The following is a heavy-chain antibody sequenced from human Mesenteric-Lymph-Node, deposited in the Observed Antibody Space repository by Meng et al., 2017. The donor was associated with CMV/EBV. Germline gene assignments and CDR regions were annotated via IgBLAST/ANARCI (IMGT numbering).Heavy chain of an antibody. J-gene: IGHJ5*02. CDR1: GYIFSDFY. CDR3: ARDQTEGFDP. Sequence: KDSGKASGYIFSDFYMHWVRQDPEQGLEWMGWINPNIRVTKYAQKFQGRVTMTRDTSISTAYMELRRLRSDDTAVYYCARDQTEGFDPWGQGTLVTVSS. V-gene: IGHV1-2*02. CDR2: INPNIRVT.